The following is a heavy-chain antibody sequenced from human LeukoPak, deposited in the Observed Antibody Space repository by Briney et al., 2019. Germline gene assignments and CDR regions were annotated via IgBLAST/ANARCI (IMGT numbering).Heavy chain of an antibody. V-gene: IGHV3-48*01. Sequence: GGSLRLSCAASGFTFSSYSMNWVRQAPGKGLEWVSYISSSSSTIYYADSVKGRFTISRDNAKNSLYLQMNSLRAEDTAVYYCARILHRQYRPPYYYYMDVWGKGTTVTVSS. J-gene: IGHJ6*03. D-gene: IGHD4-11*01. CDR3: ARILHRQYRPPYYYYMDV. CDR2: ISSSSSTI. CDR1: GFTFSSYS.